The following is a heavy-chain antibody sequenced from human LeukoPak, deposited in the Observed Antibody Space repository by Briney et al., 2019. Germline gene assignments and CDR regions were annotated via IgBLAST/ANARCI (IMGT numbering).Heavy chain of an antibody. Sequence: GGSLRLSCAASGFTFSTYSMNWVRQAPGKGLEWVSSISSSSSYIYYADSVKGRFTISRDNAKNSLYLQMNSLRAEDTAVYFCARDLKWGVLGYSYGSGMDVWGQGTAVTVSS. CDR2: ISSSSSYI. D-gene: IGHD5-18*01. V-gene: IGHV3-21*01. CDR1: GFTFSTYS. J-gene: IGHJ6*02. CDR3: ARDLKWGVLGYSYGSGMDV.